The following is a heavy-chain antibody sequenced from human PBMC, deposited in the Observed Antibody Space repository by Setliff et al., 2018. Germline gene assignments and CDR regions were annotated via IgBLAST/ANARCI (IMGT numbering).Heavy chain of an antibody. D-gene: IGHD6-6*01. CDR1: GYTFTGYY. CDR3: ARDGTSLPSIAAHADY. V-gene: IGHV1-2*06. Sequence: ASVKVSCKASGYTFTGYYMHWVRQAPGQGLEWMGRINPNSGGTNYSQKFQGRVTMTRDTSISTAYMELSRLRSDDTAVYYCARDGTSLPSIAAHADYWGQGTLVTVSS. CDR2: INPNSGGT. J-gene: IGHJ4*02.